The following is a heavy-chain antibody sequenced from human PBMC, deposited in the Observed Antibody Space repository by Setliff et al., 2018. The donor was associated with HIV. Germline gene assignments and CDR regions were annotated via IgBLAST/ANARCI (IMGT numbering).Heavy chain of an antibody. D-gene: IGHD3-16*01. CDR1: SYSISDGYY. CDR2: IHHSGSA. J-gene: IGHJ3*02. CDR3: ASPRSLLVWYDAFDI. Sequence: PSETLSLTCAVSSYSISDGYYWGWIRQPPGKGPEWIGSIHHSGSAHFNPSLKSRVAMSVDTSENQFSLTLSSVTAADTAVYYCASPRSLLVWYDAFDIWGQGTMVTVSS. V-gene: IGHV4-38-2*01.